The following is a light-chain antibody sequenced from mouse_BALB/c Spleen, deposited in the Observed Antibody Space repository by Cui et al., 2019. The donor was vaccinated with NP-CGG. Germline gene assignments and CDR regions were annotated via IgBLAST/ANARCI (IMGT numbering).Light chain of an antibody. V-gene: IGLV1*01. Sequence: QALLTQESAPSPSHGETVTLTFRSSTGAVTTSNYANWVQEKPDHLFTGLIGGTNNRAPGVPARFSGSLIGDKAALTITGAQTEDETIYFCALWYSNHWVFGGGTKLTVL. CDR2: GTN. J-gene: IGLJ1*01. CDR3: ALWYSNHWV. CDR1: TGAVTTSNY.